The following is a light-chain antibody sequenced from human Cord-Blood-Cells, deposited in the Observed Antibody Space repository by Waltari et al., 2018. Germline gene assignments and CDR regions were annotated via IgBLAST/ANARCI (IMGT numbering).Light chain of an antibody. CDR2: DAS. V-gene: IGKV1-13*02. CDR1: QGISSA. CDR3: QQFNSYPLT. J-gene: IGKJ3*01. Sequence: AIQLTQSPSSLSASVGERVTITCRASQGISSALAWYQQKPGKAPKLLIYDASSLESGVPSRVSGSGSGTDFTLTISSLQPEEFATYYCQQFNSYPLTFGPGTKVDIK.